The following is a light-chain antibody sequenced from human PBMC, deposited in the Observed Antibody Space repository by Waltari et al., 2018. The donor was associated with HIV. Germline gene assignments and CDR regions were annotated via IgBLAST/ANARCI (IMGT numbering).Light chain of an antibody. CDR2: DND. V-gene: IGLV1-51*01. CDR1: SANIGNNH. Sequence: QSVLTQPPSVSAAPGQKVTISCSGSSANIGNNHLFWYQHLPGTAPKLLIYDNDRRPSGIPDRFSGSKSGTSATLGVSGLQTGDEADYYCGTWDTSLNVWVFGGGTKLTVL. J-gene: IGLJ3*02. CDR3: GTWDTSLNVWV.